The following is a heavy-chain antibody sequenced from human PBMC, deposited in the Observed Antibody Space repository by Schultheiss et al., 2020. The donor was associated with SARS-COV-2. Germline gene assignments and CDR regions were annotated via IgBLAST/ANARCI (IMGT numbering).Heavy chain of an antibody. CDR1: GGSISSGGYY. J-gene: IGHJ4*02. CDR3: ARDPKYSSSSL. V-gene: IGHV4-30-2*01. D-gene: IGHD6-6*01. Sequence: SQTLSLTCAVSGGSISSGGYYWSWIRQHPGKGLEWIGYIYHSGSTYYNPSLKSRVTISVDRSKNQFSLKLSSVTAADTAVYYCARDPKYSSSSLWGQGTLVTVSS. CDR2: IYHSGST.